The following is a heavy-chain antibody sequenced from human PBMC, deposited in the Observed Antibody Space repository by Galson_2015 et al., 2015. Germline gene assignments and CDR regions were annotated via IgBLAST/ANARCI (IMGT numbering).Heavy chain of an antibody. CDR2: IWHDGSNN. V-gene: IGHV3-33*01. CDR3: ARDLGSCSSSSCCWCPAGY. D-gene: IGHD2-2*01. Sequence: SLRLSCAASGFTFSSYGMHWVRQAPGKGLEWVAIIWHDGSNNYYADSVKGRFTVSRDNSKNTVYLQMNSLRAEDTAVYYCARDLGSCSSSSCCWCPAGYWGQGTLVTVSS. J-gene: IGHJ4*02. CDR1: GFTFSSYG.